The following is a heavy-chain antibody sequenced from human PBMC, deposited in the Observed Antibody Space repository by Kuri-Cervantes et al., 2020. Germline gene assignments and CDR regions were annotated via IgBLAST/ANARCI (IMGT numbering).Heavy chain of an antibody. V-gene: IGHV3-74*01. Sequence: GESLKISCLASGFTLSRNWMHWVRQAPGKGLVWVSRINSDGSSTSYADSVKGRFTISRDNSKNTLYLQMNSLRAEDTAVYYCAREGFREYQLLWGGYYFDYWGQGTLVTVSS. CDR3: AREGFREYQLLWGGYYFDY. D-gene: IGHD2-2*01. J-gene: IGHJ4*02. CDR1: GFTLSRNW. CDR2: INSDGSST.